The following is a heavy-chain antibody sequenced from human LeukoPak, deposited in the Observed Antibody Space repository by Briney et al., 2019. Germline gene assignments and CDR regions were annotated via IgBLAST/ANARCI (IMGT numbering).Heavy chain of an antibody. V-gene: IGHV4-31*03. CDR1: GDSISNGGYY. J-gene: IGHJ4*02. Sequence: SQTLSLTCTVSGDSISNGGYYWSWIRLHPGKGLERVGYIYDSGTTYYSPALQSRVSISVDTSDNKFSLELKSLTAADTAVYYCARGGDRRGFDYWGQGTLVTVSS. CDR2: IYDSGTT. CDR3: ARGGDRRGFDY. D-gene: IGHD1-14*01.